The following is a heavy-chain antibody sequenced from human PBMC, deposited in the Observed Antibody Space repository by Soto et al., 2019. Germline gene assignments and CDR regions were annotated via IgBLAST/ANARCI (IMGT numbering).Heavy chain of an antibody. V-gene: IGHV4-30-4*01. D-gene: IGHD2-8*01. CDR2: IYYSGST. Sequence: SETLSLTCTVSGGSISSGDYYWSWIRQPPGKGLEWIGYIYYSGSTYYNPSLKSRVTISVDTSKNQFSLKLSSVTAADTAVYYCARVTYCTNGVCLTGFDYWGQGTLVTVSS. J-gene: IGHJ4*02. CDR3: ARVTYCTNGVCLTGFDY. CDR1: GGSISSGDYY.